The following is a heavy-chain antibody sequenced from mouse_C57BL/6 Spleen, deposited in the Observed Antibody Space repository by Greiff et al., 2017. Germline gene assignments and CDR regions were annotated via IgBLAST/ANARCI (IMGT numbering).Heavy chain of an antibody. D-gene: IGHD1-1*01. CDR2: ISSGSSTI. Sequence: EVNVVESGGGLVKPGGSLKLSCAASGFTFSDYGMHWVRQAPEKGLEWVAYISSGSSTIYYADTVKGRFTISRDNAKNTLFLQMTSLRSEDTAMYYCARKMILRDYYAMDYWGQGTSVTVSS. CDR1: GFTFSDYG. V-gene: IGHV5-17*01. J-gene: IGHJ4*01. CDR3: ARKMILRDYYAMDY.